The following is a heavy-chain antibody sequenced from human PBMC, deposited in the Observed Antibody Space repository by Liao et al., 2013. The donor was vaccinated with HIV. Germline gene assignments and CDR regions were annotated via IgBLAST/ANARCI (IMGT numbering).Heavy chain of an antibody. J-gene: IGHJ4*02. D-gene: IGHD4-17*01. V-gene: IGHV4-59*01. CDR1: SGSISSYY. CDR2: IYYSGST. CDR3: ARTPDYGDYYLHHFDY. Sequence: QVQLQESGPGLVKPSETLSLTCTVSSGSISSYYWNWIRQPPGKGLEWIGYIYYSGSTNYNPSLKSRVTISVDTSKKQFSLQLSSVTAADTAVYYCARTPDYGDYYLHHFDYWGQGTLVSVSS.